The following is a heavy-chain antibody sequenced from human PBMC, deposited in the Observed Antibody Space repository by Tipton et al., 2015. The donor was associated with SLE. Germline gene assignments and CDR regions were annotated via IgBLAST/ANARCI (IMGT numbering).Heavy chain of an antibody. V-gene: IGHV4-39*07. CDR2: IYYSGST. CDR1: GGSISSSSYY. Sequence: TLSLTCTVSGGSISSSSYYWGWIRQPPGKGLEWIGSIYYSGSTYYNPSLKSRVTISVDTSKNQFSLKLSSVTAADTAVYYCAGARDTMIVVVITYWGQGTLVTVSS. CDR3: AGARDTMIVVVITY. D-gene: IGHD3-22*01. J-gene: IGHJ4*02.